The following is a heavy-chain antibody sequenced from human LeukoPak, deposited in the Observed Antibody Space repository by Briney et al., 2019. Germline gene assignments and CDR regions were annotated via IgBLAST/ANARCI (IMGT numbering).Heavy chain of an antibody. CDR2: IKEDGSKK. V-gene: IGHV3-7*03. CDR3: ATPLDYRDSSGFHQGGD. CDR1: GFTFSGHW. Sequence: GGSLRLSCAASGFTFSGHWMTWVRQAPGKGLEWVANIKEDGSKKNYVDSVKGRFTISRDNAKNSLYLQMTSLRAEDAAMYYCATPLDYRDSSGFHQGGDWGQGTLVTVSS. J-gene: IGHJ4*02. D-gene: IGHD3-22*01.